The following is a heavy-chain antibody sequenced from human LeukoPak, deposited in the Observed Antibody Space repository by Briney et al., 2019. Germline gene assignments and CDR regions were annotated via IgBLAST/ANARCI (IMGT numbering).Heavy chain of an antibody. CDR3: AKIPGRTKYYYDSSGYSNNYYYYGMDV. V-gene: IGHV4-34*08. D-gene: IGHD3-22*01. CDR1: GFTFSSYW. J-gene: IGHJ6*02. Sequence: GSLRLSCAASGFTFSSYWMSWVRQPPGKGLEWIGEINHSGSTNYNPSLKSRVTISVDTSKNQFSLKLSSVTAADTAVYYCAKIPGRTKYYYDSSGYSNNYYYYGMDVWGQGTTVTVSS. CDR2: INHSGST.